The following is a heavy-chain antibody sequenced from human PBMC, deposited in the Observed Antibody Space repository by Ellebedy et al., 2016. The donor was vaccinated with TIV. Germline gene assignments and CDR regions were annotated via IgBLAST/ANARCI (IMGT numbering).Heavy chain of an antibody. J-gene: IGHJ6*02. D-gene: IGHD3-3*01. CDR2: ISAYNGNT. CDR1: GYTFTSYG. CDR3: ARDRRRIVRFLEWFGDGYYGMDV. Sequence: AASVKVSCKASGYTFTSYGISWVRQAPGQGLEWMGGISAYNGNTNYAQKLQGRVTMTTDTSTSTAYMELRSLRSDDTVGYYCARDRRRIVRFLEWFGDGYYGMDVWGQGTTVTVSS. V-gene: IGHV1-18*01.